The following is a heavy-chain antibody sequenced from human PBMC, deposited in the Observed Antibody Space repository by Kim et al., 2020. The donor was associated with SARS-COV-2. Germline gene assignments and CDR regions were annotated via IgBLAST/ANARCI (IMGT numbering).Heavy chain of an antibody. Sequence: GGSLRPSCAASGFTFGDYAMHWVRQAPGKGLEWVSGISWNSGSIGYADSVKGRFTISRDNAKNSLYLQMNSLRAEDTALYYCAKERVLRYFDWLPTAAMDVWGKGTTVTVSS. V-gene: IGHV3-9*01. D-gene: IGHD3-9*01. CDR1: GFTFGDYA. CDR2: ISWNSGSI. J-gene: IGHJ6*03. CDR3: AKERVLRYFDWLPTAAMDV.